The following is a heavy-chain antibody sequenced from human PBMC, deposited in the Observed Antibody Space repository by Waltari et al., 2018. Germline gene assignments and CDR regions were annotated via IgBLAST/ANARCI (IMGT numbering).Heavy chain of an antibody. V-gene: IGHV3-23*01. CDR3: ARHLYSIDYLELDN. D-gene: IGHD3-22*01. J-gene: IGHJ4*02. Sequence: EVHLLESGGGLVQPGGSLRLSCAASGFTFISYAMSWVRQAPGKGLEWVSRIRDSVVTTKYADSVKGRFTVSRDNSKNTLYLQLNSLRAEDTAVYYCARHLYSIDYLELDNWGQGTLVTVSS. CDR1: GFTFISYA. CDR2: IRDSVVTT.